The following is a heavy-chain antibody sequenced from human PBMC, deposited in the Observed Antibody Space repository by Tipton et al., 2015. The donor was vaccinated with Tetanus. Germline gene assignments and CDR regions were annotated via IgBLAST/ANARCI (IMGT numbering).Heavy chain of an antibody. CDR1: GGSSSGYY. J-gene: IGHJ3*02. D-gene: IGHD3-16*01. CDR2: IYYSGGT. CDR3: ARQITAADAFDT. V-gene: IGHV4-59*08. Sequence: TLSLTCAVYGGSSSGYYWSWIRQPPGKGLEWIGYIYYSGGTNYNPSLKSRVTILVDTSKNQFSLKLSSVTAADTAVYYCARQITAADAFDTWGQGTMVTVSS.